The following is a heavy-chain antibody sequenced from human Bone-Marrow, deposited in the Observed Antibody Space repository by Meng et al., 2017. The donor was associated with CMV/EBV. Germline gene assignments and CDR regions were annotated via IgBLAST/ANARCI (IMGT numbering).Heavy chain of an antibody. CDR2: INHSGST. V-gene: IGHV4-34*01. CDR3: ASHQTQWAITTHFDY. CDR1: GGSFSGYY. Sequence: SETLSLTCAVYGGSFSGYYWSWIRQPPGKGLEWIGEINHSGSTNYNPSLKSRVTISVDTSKNQFSLKLSSVTAADTAVYYCASHQTQWAITTHFDYWGQGTLVTVSS. J-gene: IGHJ4*02. D-gene: IGHD4-11*01.